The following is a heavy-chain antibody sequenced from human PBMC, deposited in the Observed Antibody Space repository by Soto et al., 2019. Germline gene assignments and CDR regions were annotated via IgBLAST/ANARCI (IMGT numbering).Heavy chain of an antibody. CDR3: ARGSWDAYFDY. D-gene: IGHD6-13*01. J-gene: IGHJ4*02. CDR2: ISSSSSYI. V-gene: IGHV3-21*01. Sequence: GGSLRLSCAASGFTFSSYSMNWVRQAPGKGLEWVSSISSSSSYIYYADSVKGRFTISRDNAKNSLYLQMNSLRAEDTAVYYCARGSWDAYFDYWGQGTLVTVSS. CDR1: GFTFSSYS.